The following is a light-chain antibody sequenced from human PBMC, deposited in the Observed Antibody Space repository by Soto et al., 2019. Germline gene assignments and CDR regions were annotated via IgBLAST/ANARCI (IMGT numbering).Light chain of an antibody. CDR1: RSDVGGYGY. Sequence: QSVLIQPPSASGSPGQSVTISCTGTRSDVGGYGYVSWYQQYPGKAPKLMIYEVTKRPSGVPDRFCGSKSGNTASLTVSGLQTEDEADYYCSSYAGSNTDVVFGGGTKVTVL. V-gene: IGLV2-8*01. CDR2: EVT. J-gene: IGLJ2*01. CDR3: SSYAGSNTDVV.